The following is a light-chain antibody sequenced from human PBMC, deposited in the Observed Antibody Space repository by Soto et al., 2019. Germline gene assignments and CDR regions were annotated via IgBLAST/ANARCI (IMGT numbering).Light chain of an antibody. J-gene: IGKJ1*01. V-gene: IGKV1-5*01. CDR3: QQYKSYQWT. Sequence: EIQMTQSPSTLSASVGDRVTNTCRASQSVNYWLAWYQQKPGKAPKLLVHYASTLISWVPSRFSGSVSGTEFILTIGSLQTDDFATYYCQQYKSYQWTLGQGTKVEV. CDR2: YAS. CDR1: QSVNYW.